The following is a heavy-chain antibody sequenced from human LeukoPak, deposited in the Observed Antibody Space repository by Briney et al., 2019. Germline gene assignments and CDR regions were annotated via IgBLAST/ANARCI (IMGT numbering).Heavy chain of an antibody. J-gene: IGHJ4*02. CDR2: ISYDGSNK. CDR3: ARGSRGNFDY. Sequence: GGSLRLSCAASGVTFSSYAMHWVRQAPGKGLEWVAVISYDGSNKYYADSVKGRFTISRDNAKNSLYLQMNSLRAEDTAVYYCARGSRGNFDYWGQGTLVTVSS. D-gene: IGHD4-23*01. CDR1: GVTFSSYA. V-gene: IGHV3-30*04.